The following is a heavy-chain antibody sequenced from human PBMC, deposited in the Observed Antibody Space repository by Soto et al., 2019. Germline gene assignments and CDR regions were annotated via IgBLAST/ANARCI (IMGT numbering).Heavy chain of an antibody. CDR2: ISFDGSNK. V-gene: IGHV3-30-3*01. D-gene: IGHD6-19*01. Sequence: QMQLVESGGGVVQPGESLRLSCAASGFTFNYYPMHWVRQTPGKGLEWVAVISFDGSNKYYADSVKGRFTISRDNSKNRWYLQMNSLRAEDAAVYYCARLPGALVAVLYIYPLDGREAMSDVDVWGQGTTVSVSS. CDR3: ARLPGALVAVLYIYPLDGREAMSDVDV. J-gene: IGHJ6*02. CDR1: GFTFNYYP.